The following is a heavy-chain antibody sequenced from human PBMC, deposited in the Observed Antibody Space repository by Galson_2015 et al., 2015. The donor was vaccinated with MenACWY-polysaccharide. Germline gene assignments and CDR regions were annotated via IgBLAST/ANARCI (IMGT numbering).Heavy chain of an antibody. CDR2: IWFDGSNT. D-gene: IGHD1-26*01. J-gene: IGHJ4*02. CDR3: ARGGPYHIQDY. Sequence: SLRLSCAASGFTFSTYGMHWVRQAQQAPGKGLEWVAIIWFDGSNTYYSDSVKGRFTISRDNSKNTLYLQMNGLRAEDTAVYYCARGGPYHIQDYWGQGTLVTVSS. V-gene: IGHV3-33*01. CDR1: GFTFSTYG.